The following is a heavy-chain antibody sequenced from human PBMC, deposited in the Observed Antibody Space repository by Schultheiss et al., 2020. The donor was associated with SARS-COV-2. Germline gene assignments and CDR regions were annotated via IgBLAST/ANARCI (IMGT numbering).Heavy chain of an antibody. CDR2: IYYSGST. D-gene: IGHD6-6*01. CDR1: GGSFSGYY. CDR3: ARGRGIAARPLDY. J-gene: IGHJ4*02. Sequence: SETLSLTCAVYGGSFSGYYWSWIRQPPGKGLEWIGYIYYSGSTNYNPSLKSRVTISVDTSKNQFSLKLSSVTAADTAVYYCARGRGIAARPLDYWGQGTLVTVSS. V-gene: IGHV4-59*12.